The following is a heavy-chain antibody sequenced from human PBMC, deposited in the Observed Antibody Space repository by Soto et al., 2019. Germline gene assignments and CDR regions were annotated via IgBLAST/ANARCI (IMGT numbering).Heavy chain of an antibody. CDR3: GSGSSPRVAASGRSYYREVDV. J-gene: IGHJ6*02. V-gene: IGHV1-8*02. CDR1: GYDFTGYN. D-gene: IGHD6-19*01. Sequence: GASVKVSCKASGYDFTGYNINWVRQASGQGLEWMGWINPINGATNTARRFQGRVPMTRNTATGTAYLELTSLRSDDSAVYYCGSGSSPRVAASGRSYYREVDVRGQGTTVTVSS. CDR2: INPINGAT.